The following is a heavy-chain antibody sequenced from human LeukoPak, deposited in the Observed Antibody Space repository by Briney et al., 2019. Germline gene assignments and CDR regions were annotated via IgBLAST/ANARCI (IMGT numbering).Heavy chain of an antibody. V-gene: IGHV2-5*02. CDR1: DYGEG. CDR3: AHRLPGYFDPIIQFYGDYFDY. D-gene: IGHD3-22*01. CDR2: IYWDDDK. Sequence: SGPTLVNPHRPSRRPAPSLDYGEGVGWLRRPPGKALEWLALIYWDDDKRYSPSLRSRLTITKDTSKNQVVLTLTNVDPVDTATYYCAHRLPGYFDPIIQFYGDYFDYWGLGSLVTVSS. J-gene: IGHJ4*02.